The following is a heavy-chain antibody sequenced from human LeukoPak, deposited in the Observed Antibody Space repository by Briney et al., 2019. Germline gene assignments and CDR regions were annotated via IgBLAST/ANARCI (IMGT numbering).Heavy chain of an antibody. CDR3: AGSKWEAAAGIFTDAFDI. V-gene: IGHV4-39*01. D-gene: IGHD6-13*01. CDR1: GGSISSSSYY. CDR2: IYYSGST. Sequence: SETLSLTCTVSGGSISSSSYYWGWIRQPPGKGLEWIGSIYYSGSTCYNPSLKSRVTISVDTSKNQFSLKLSSVTAADTAVYYCAGSKWEAAAGIFTDAFDIWGQGTMVTVSS. J-gene: IGHJ3*02.